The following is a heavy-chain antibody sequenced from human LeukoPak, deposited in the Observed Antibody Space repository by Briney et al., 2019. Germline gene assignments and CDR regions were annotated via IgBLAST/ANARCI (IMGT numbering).Heavy chain of an antibody. Sequence: SETLSLTCTVSGGSISSYSWGWIRQPPGKGLEWIGYIYYSGSTYYNPSLKSRVTISVDTSKNQFSLKLSSVTAADTAVYYCARVIYGDYENWFDPWGQGTLVTVSS. J-gene: IGHJ5*02. D-gene: IGHD4-17*01. CDR2: IYYSGST. V-gene: IGHV4-59*12. CDR3: ARVIYGDYENWFDP. CDR1: GGSISSYS.